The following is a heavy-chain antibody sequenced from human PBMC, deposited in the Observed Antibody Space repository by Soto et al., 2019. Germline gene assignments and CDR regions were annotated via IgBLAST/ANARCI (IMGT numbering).Heavy chain of an antibody. J-gene: IGHJ4*02. Sequence: SETLSLTCTVSGGSISSYYWSWIRQPPGKGLEWIGYIYYSGSTNYNPSLKSRVTISVDRSKNQFSLKLSSVTAADTAVYYCASSHAGAHITAALHWGQGTLVTVSS. V-gene: IGHV4-59*12. CDR2: IYYSGST. CDR3: ASSHAGAHITAALH. CDR1: GGSISSYY. D-gene: IGHD6-13*01.